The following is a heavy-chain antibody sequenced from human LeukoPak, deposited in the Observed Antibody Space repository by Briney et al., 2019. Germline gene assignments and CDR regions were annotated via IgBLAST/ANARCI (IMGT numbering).Heavy chain of an antibody. CDR1: GFTFSDHY. V-gene: IGHV3-33*08. CDR2: IWYDGSNK. Sequence: SGGSLRLSCAASGFTFSDHYMDWVRQAPGKGLEWVAVIWYDGSNKYYADSVKGRFTISRDNSKNTLYLQMNSLRAEDTAVYYCARDHMIYGGNSLFDYWGQGTLVTVSS. CDR3: ARDHMIYGGNSLFDY. D-gene: IGHD4-23*01. J-gene: IGHJ4*02.